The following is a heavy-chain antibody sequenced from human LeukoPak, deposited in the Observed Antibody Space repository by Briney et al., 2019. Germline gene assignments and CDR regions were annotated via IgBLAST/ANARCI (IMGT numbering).Heavy chain of an antibody. CDR3: ARQREYYESSGYYSFDY. Sequence: PSETLSLTCTVSGGSIIGYYWSWIRQPPGKGLEWIGYIYYSGSTNYNPSLKSRLTISIDTSENQFSLKLSSVTAADTAIYYCARQREYYESSGYYSFDYWGQGTLVTVSS. CDR2: IYYSGST. D-gene: IGHD3-22*01. V-gene: IGHV4-59*08. J-gene: IGHJ4*02. CDR1: GGSIIGYY.